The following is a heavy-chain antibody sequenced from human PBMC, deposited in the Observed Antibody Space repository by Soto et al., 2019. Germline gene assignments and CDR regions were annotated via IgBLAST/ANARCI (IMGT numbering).Heavy chain of an antibody. Sequence: QVQLVQSGAEVKKPGSSVKVSCKASGGTFSSYTISWVLQAPGQGLEWMGRIIPILGIANYAQKFQGRVTITADQSTSTAYMELSSLRSEDTAVYYCARGPGQWLVTYYFDYWGQGTLVTVSS. D-gene: IGHD6-19*01. CDR3: ARGPGQWLVTYYFDY. V-gene: IGHV1-69*02. J-gene: IGHJ4*02. CDR2: IIPILGIA. CDR1: GGTFSSYT.